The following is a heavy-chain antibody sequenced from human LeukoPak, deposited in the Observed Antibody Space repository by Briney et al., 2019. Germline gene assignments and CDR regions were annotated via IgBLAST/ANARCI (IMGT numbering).Heavy chain of an antibody. V-gene: IGHV3-11*04. D-gene: IGHD3-10*01. J-gene: IGHJ5*02. CDR2: ISSSGSTI. Sequence: GGSLRPSCAASGFTFSDYYMSWIRQAPGKGLEWVSYISSSGSTIYYADSVKGRFTISRDNAKNSLYLQMNSLRAEDTAVYYCARELWFGELRFDPWGQGTLVTVSS. CDR3: ARELWFGELRFDP. CDR1: GFTFSDYY.